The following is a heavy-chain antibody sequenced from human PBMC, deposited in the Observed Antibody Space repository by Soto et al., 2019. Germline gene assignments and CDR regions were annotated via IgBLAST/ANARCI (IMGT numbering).Heavy chain of an antibody. V-gene: IGHV4-4*07. Sequence: PSETLSLTCTVSGGSISSYYWSWIRQPAGKGLEWIGRIYTSGSTNYNPSLTSRVTMSVDTSKNQFSLKLSSATAADTAVYYSATQRENYCDSSGYYSYWFDPWGQGTLVTVSS. D-gene: IGHD3-22*01. CDR2: IYTSGST. CDR1: GGSISSYY. CDR3: ATQRENYCDSSGYYSYWFDP. J-gene: IGHJ5*01.